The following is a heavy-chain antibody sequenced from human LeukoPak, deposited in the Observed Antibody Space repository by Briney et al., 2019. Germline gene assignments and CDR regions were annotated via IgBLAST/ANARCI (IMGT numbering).Heavy chain of an antibody. CDR2: IYYSGRT. V-gene: IGHV4-31*03. Sequence: SQTLSLTCSVSGGSISSGGYYWSWIRQHPGKGLEWIGYIYYSGRTYYNPSLRSRVTLSIDTSKNQFSLRLSSVTAADTAVYYCARLPRYTYGDGRDYWGQGTPVTVSS. J-gene: IGHJ4*02. CDR1: GGSISSGGYY. CDR3: ARLPRYTYGDGRDY. D-gene: IGHD5-18*01.